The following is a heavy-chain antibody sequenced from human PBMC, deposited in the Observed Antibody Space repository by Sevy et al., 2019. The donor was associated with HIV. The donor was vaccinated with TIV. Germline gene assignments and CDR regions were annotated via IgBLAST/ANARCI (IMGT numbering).Heavy chain of an antibody. CDR3: AKDLRGNYLAYFDN. CDR2: ISVSGIT. Sequence: GGSLRLSCAASGFTFSTYAMSWVRQAPGKGLEWVSSISVSGITHYADSVKGRFTISRDNSKNTLYLQMNSLTAEDTALYYCAKDLRGNYLAYFDNWGQGTLVTVSS. CDR1: GFTFSTYA. V-gene: IGHV3-23*01. D-gene: IGHD4-4*01. J-gene: IGHJ4*02.